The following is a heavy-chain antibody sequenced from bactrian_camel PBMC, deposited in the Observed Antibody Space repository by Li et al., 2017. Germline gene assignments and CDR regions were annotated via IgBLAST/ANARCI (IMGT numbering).Heavy chain of an antibody. Sequence: HVQRWESGGGLVQPGGSLRLSCAVSGFAFSSVFMSWVRQAPGKGLEWVASIERDGSNKYYGDSVTGRFAISRDNAKTTVFLEMNSLKSEDTALYYCATDDWAYWGQGTQ. CDR3: ATDDWAY. V-gene: IGHV3-2*01. D-gene: IGHD3*01. CDR2: IERDGSNK. CDR1: GFAFSSVF. J-gene: IGHJ4*01.